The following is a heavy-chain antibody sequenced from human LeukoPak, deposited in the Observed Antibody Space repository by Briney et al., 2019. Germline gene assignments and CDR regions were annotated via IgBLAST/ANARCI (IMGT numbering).Heavy chain of an antibody. V-gene: IGHV3-21*01. J-gene: IGHJ4*02. CDR3: ARAFGITIFGVVIF. Sequence: GGSLRLSCAASGFTFSSYSMNWVRQAPGKGLEWVSSISSSSSYIYYADSLKGRFTISRDNAKNSLYLQMNSLRDEDTAVYYCARAFGITIFGVVIFGGQGTLVTVSS. D-gene: IGHD3-3*01. CDR2: ISSSSSYI. CDR1: GFTFSSYS.